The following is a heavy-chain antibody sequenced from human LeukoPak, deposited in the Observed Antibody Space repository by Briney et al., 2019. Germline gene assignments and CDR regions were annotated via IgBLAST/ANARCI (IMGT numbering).Heavy chain of an antibody. Sequence: GGSQRLSCAASGFTFSSHGMHWVRQAPGKGLEWVAFIRYDGSNKYYADSVKGRFTISRDNSKNTLYLQMNSLRAEDTAVYYCAKDTWGGLYYFDYWGQGTLVTLSS. J-gene: IGHJ4*02. CDR2: IRYDGSNK. CDR1: GFTFSSHG. CDR3: AKDTWGGLYYFDY. D-gene: IGHD7-27*01. V-gene: IGHV3-30*02.